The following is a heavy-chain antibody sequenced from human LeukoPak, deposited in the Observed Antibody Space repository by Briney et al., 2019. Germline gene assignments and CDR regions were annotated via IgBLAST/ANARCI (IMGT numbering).Heavy chain of an antibody. J-gene: IGHJ6*03. Sequence: GGSLRLSCAASGFTFSSYGMHWVRQAPGKGLEWVAVIWYDGSNKYYADSVKGRFIISRDNSKNTLYLQMNSLRAEDTAVYYCAKEERSGGSLPGKGAVAYYYYYMDVWGKGTTVTVSS. V-gene: IGHV3-33*06. CDR1: GFTFSSYG. CDR3: AKEERSGGSLPGKGAVAYYYYYMDV. D-gene: IGHD2-15*01. CDR2: IWYDGSNK.